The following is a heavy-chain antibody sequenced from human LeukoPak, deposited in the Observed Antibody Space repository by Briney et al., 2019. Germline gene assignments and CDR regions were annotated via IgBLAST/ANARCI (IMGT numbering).Heavy chain of an antibody. D-gene: IGHD3-3*01. CDR3: ARDVSTIFPPPLDV. CDR1: GYTFTSYY. CDR2: INPSGGST. Sequence: GASVKVSCKASGYTFTSYYMHWVRQAPGQGLEWMGIINPSGGSTSYAQKFQGRVTITADKSTSTAYMELSSLRSEDTAVYYCARDVSTIFPPPLDVWGQGTTVTVSS. J-gene: IGHJ6*02. V-gene: IGHV1-46*01.